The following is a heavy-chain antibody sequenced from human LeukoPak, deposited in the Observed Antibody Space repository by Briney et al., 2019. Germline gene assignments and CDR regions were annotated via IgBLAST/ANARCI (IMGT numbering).Heavy chain of an antibody. V-gene: IGHV3-74*01. CDR1: GFTFNSYW. CDR2: INTDGSTT. J-gene: IGHJ4*02. D-gene: IGHD3-10*01. Sequence: QPGGSLRLSCAASGFTFNSYWMHWVRQDPGKGLVWVSRINTDGSTTTYADSVKGRFTISRDNSKNTLYLQMNSLRAEDTAVYYCARWFGEFHYFDYWGQGTLVTVSS. CDR3: ARWFGEFHYFDY.